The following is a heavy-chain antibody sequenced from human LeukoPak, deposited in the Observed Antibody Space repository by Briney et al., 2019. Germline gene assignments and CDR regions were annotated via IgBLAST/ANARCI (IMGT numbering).Heavy chain of an antibody. Sequence: ASVKVSCKASGYTFTGYYMHWVRQAPGQGLEWMGWINPNSGGTDYAQKFQGRVTMTRDTSISTAYMELKWLGSDDTAVYYCARGGYCSSGNRFVLAAEFDYWGQGTLVTVSS. CDR3: ARGGYCSSGNRFVLAAEFDY. J-gene: IGHJ4*02. CDR1: GYTFTGYY. D-gene: IGHD2-15*01. V-gene: IGHV1-2*02. CDR2: INPNSGGT.